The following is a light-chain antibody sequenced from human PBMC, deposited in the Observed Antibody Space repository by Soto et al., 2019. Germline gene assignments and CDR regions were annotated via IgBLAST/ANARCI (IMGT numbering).Light chain of an antibody. J-gene: IGLJ1*01. CDR3: ASYRSANTLVV. Sequence: QSALTQPASVSGSPGQSITISCTGTSRDIGNYNYVSWYQHHPGKAPKLMIYEVTSRPSGVSDRFFGSKSGMTASLTISGLQPEDEADYLCASYRSANTLVVFGTGTKVTVL. CDR1: SRDIGNYNY. V-gene: IGLV2-14*01. CDR2: EVT.